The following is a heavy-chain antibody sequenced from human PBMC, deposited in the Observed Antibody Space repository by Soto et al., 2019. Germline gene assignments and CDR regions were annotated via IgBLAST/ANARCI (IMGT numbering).Heavy chain of an antibody. V-gene: IGHV1-18*01. Sequence: QVQLVQSAAEVKKPGASVKVSCKASGYTFSNYGISWVRQAPGQGLEWMGWISAYNGDTNYAQKVQRRVTMTTDTSTSTAYMELRSLRADDTAVYYCARDRGAVPAATMTGNFCYDYMDVWGEGTKVTVSS. D-gene: IGHD2-2*01. J-gene: IGHJ6*03. CDR2: ISAYNGDT. CDR3: ARDRGAVPAATMTGNFCYDYMDV. CDR1: GYTFSNYG.